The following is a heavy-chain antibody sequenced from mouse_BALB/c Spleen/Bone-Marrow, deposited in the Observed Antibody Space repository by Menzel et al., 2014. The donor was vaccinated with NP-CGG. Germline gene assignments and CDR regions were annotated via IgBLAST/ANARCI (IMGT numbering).Heavy chain of an antibody. CDR1: GFTFTDYF. CDR2: IRNKANGYTT. CDR3: ARGYYDDY. V-gene: IGHV7-3*02. D-gene: IGHD2-4*01. J-gene: IGHJ2*01. Sequence: EVKLVESGGGLVQPGGSLILSCATSGFTFTDYFMTWVRQPPGKALEWLGFIRNKANGYTTEYSASVKGRFTISRNNSQSIIYLQRNTLRAQDSATYYCARGYYDDYWGQGTTLTVSS.